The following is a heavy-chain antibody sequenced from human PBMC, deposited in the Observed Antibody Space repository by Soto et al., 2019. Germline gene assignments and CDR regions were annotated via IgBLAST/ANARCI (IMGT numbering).Heavy chain of an antibody. J-gene: IGHJ4*02. V-gene: IGHV1-69*13. CDR2: IIPIFGTA. D-gene: IGHD3-22*01. CDR3: ASSPNYYDSSGYYYLNDY. CDR1: GGTFSSCA. Sequence: SVKVSCKASGGTFSSCAISWVRQAPGQGLEWMGGIIPIFGTANYAQKFQGRVTITADESTSTAYMELSSLRSEDTAVYYCASSPNYYDSSGYYYLNDYWGQGTLVTVSS.